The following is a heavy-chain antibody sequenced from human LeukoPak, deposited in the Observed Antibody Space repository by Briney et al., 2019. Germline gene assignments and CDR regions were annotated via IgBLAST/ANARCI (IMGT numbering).Heavy chain of an antibody. D-gene: IGHD1-26*01. CDR2: ISSSGSTI. Sequence: GGSLRLSCAASGFTFSSYEMNWVRQAPGKGLEWVSYISSSGSTIYYADSVKGRFTISRDNAKNSLYLQMNSLRAEDTAVYYCARVGGSYSGSHFDYWGQGTLVTVSS. CDR1: GFTFSSYE. J-gene: IGHJ4*02. CDR3: ARVGGSYSGSHFDY. V-gene: IGHV3-48*03.